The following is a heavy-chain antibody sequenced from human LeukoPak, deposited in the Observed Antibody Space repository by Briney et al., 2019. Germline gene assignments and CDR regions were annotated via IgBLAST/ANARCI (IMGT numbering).Heavy chain of an antibody. V-gene: IGHV1-8*03. Sequence: ASVKVSCKASGYTFTGYYMHWVRQATGQGLEWMGWMNPNSGNTGYAQKFQGRVTITRNTSISTAYMELSRLRSDDTAVYYCAREDGYNSLSFDYWGQGTLVTVSS. CDR2: MNPNSGNT. CDR1: GYTFTGYY. CDR3: AREDGYNSLSFDY. D-gene: IGHD5-24*01. J-gene: IGHJ4*02.